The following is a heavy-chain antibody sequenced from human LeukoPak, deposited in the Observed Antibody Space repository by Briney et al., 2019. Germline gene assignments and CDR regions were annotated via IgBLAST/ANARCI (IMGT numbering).Heavy chain of an antibody. CDR3: ARASGPDYTSLDY. Sequence: PSETLSLTCTVSGGSISSYYWSWIRQPPGKGLEWIGYIYYSGSTNYNPSLKSRVTISVDTSKNQFSLKLSSVTAADTAVYYCARASGPDYTSLDYWGQGTLVTVSS. J-gene: IGHJ4*02. CDR2: IYYSGST. V-gene: IGHV4-59*01. CDR1: GGSISSYY. D-gene: IGHD2-2*02.